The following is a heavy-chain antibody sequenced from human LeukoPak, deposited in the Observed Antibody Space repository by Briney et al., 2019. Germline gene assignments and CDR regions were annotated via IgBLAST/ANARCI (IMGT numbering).Heavy chain of an antibody. J-gene: IGHJ4*02. CDR1: GYTFTSYY. Sequence: GASVNVSCQASGYTFTSYYMHWVRQAPGQRLEWVGIINPSGGSSSYVQKFQGRVTITRDTSTNTVYMELSSLRTEDTAVYYCAKGFEVGAADFDYWGQGTLVTVSS. D-gene: IGHD1-26*01. CDR2: INPSGGSS. V-gene: IGHV1-46*01. CDR3: AKGFEVGAADFDY.